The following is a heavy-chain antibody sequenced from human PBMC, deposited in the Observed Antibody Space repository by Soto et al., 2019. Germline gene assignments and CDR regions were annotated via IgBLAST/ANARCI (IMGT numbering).Heavy chain of an antibody. CDR1: GYTFTSYA. CDR2: INTNTGNP. V-gene: IGHV7-4-1*01. CDR3: ASRITIFGVGIITGFDY. J-gene: IGHJ4*02. D-gene: IGHD3-3*01. Sequence: QVQLVQSGSELKKPGASVKVSCKASGYTFTSYAMNWVRQPPGQGLEWMGWINTNTGNPTYAQGFTGRFVFSLDTSVSEAYLQFCSRKAEDTVVYYCASRITIFGVGIITGFDYWGQGTLVTLSS.